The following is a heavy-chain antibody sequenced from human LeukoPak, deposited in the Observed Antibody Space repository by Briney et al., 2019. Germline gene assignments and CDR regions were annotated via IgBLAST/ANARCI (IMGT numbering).Heavy chain of an antibody. J-gene: IGHJ3*02. Sequence: ASVKVSCKASGYTFTGYYMHWVRQAPGQGLEWMGWVNPNSGGTNYAQKFQGRVTMTRDTSISTAYMELSRLRSDDTAVYYCARDRSSGRQTEAFDIWGQGTMVTVSS. CDR2: VNPNSGGT. V-gene: IGHV1-2*02. D-gene: IGHD6-19*01. CDR3: ARDRSSGRQTEAFDI. CDR1: GYTFTGYY.